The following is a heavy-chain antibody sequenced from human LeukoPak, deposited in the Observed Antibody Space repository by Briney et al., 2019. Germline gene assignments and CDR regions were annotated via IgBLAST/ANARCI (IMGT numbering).Heavy chain of an antibody. CDR1: GFTFNNYA. CDR2: IGISSGPL. CDR3: ARAKGYTSSYSFDY. D-gene: IGHD3-10*01. J-gene: IGHJ4*02. V-gene: IGHV3-48*01. Sequence: PGGSLRLSCAASGFTFNNYAMNWVRQTPGGRLEWVSFIGISSGPLLYADSVKGRFTISRDKAKASVYLQMNRLRAEDTAVYYCARAKGYTSSYSFDYWGQGILVTVSS.